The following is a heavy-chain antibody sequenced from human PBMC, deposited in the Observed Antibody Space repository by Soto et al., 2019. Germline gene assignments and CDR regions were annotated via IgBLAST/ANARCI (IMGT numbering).Heavy chain of an antibody. D-gene: IGHD2-15*01. CDR3: AKEKAPVGPRLRIDFLRRRYYYGMDV. CDR2: ISGSGGST. Sequence: PGGSLRLSCAASGFTFSSYAMSWVRQAPGKGLEWVSAISGSGGSTYYADSVKGRFTISRDNSKNTLYLQMNSLRAEDTAVYYCAKEKAPVGPRLRIDFLRRRYYYGMDVWGQGTTVTVSS. J-gene: IGHJ6*02. CDR1: GFTFSSYA. V-gene: IGHV3-23*01.